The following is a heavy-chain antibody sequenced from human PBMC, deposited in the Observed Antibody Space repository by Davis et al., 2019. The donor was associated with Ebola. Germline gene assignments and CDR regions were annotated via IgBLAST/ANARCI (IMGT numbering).Heavy chain of an antibody. CDR2: ISSSSRYT. CDR1: GFNFNDNY. D-gene: IGHD6-19*01. V-gene: IGHV3-11*06. Sequence: GGSLRLSCATSGFNFNDNYMNWIRQAPGKGLEWISYISSSSRYTIYADSVKGRFTISRDSAKNSLYLQMNSLRAEDTAVYYCAKDRTFFIAVAVSWGQGTLVTVSS. CDR3: AKDRTFFIAVAVS. J-gene: IGHJ5*02.